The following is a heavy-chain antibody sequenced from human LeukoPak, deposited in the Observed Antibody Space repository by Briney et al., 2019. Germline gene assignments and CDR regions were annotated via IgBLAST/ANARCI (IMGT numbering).Heavy chain of an antibody. J-gene: IGHJ4*02. V-gene: IGHV3-23*01. CDR1: GFTLSSYA. CDR3: AKVVVVVVAANEFDY. CDR2: ISGSGGST. D-gene: IGHD2-15*01. Sequence: GGSLRLSCAASGFTLSSYAMSWVRQAPGKGLEWVSAISGSGGSTYYADSVKGRFTISRDNSKNTLYLQMNSLRAEDTAVYYSAKVVVVVVAANEFDYWGQGTLVSVSS.